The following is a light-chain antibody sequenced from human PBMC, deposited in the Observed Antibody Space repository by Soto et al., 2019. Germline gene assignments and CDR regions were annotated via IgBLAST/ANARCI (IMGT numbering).Light chain of an antibody. CDR3: AAWDDSLNGPV. CDR2: YDD. V-gene: IGLV1-36*01. J-gene: IGLJ1*01. CDR1: SSNIGNNA. Sequence: QSVLTEPPSVSEAPRQRVPISCSGSSSNIGNNAVNWYQQLPGKAPKLLIYYDDLLPSGVSDRFSGSKSGTSASLAISGLXSEDEADYYCAAWDDSLNGPVFGTGTKVTVL.